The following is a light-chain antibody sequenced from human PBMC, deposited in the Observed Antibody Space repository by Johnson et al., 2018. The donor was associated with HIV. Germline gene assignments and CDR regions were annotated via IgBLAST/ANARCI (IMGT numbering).Light chain of an antibody. V-gene: IGLV1-51*01. Sequence: QSVLTQPPSVSAAPGQKVTISCSGSSSNIGNNYVSWYQQLPGTAPKLVIYDNNKRPSGIPDRFSGSKSGTSATLGITGLQTGEEADYYCGTWDSSLHAGEYVFGTGTKVTVL. CDR2: DNN. CDR3: GTWDSSLHAGEYV. J-gene: IGLJ1*01. CDR1: SSNIGNNY.